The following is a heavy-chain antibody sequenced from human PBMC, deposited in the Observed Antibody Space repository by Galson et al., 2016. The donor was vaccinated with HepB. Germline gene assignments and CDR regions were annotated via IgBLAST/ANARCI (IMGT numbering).Heavy chain of an antibody. Sequence: SLRLSCAASAFTFSSYGMHWVRQAPGKGLEWVSSVSHSSTYVYYADSVQGRFTISRDNAKNSLYLEMNNLRVEDTAVFYCARSLGWYFDVWGRGTLVAVSS. V-gene: IGHV3-21*01. CDR2: VSHSSTYV. CDR1: AFTFSSYG. CDR3: ARSLGWYFDV. D-gene: IGHD6-6*01. J-gene: IGHJ2*01.